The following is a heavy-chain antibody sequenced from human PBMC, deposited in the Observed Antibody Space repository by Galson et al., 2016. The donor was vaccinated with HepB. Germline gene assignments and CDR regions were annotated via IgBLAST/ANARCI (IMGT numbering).Heavy chain of an antibody. J-gene: IGHJ4*02. CDR1: GGSISNNYW. CDR3: ARGVTGTPYFDF. V-gene: IGHV4-4*02. CDR2: IYQTGTA. D-gene: IGHD2-21*02. Sequence: SETLSLTCAVSGGSISNNYWWSWVRQSPGNGLEWIGEIYQTGTANYNPPFTSRATISVDKSKNQISLRLTSVTAADAAVYYCARGVTGTPYFDFWGQGALVTVSS.